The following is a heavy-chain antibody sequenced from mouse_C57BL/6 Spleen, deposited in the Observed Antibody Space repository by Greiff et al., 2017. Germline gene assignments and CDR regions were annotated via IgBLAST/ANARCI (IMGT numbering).Heavy chain of an antibody. CDR1: GFTFSDFY. CDR2: SRNKANDYTT. Sequence: EVQVVESGGGLVQSGRSLRLSCATSGFTFSDFYMEWVRQAPGKGLEWIAASRNKANDYTTEYSASVKGRFIVSRDTSQSILYLQMNALRAEDTAIYYCARDALNWDHAMDYWGQGTSVTVSS. D-gene: IGHD4-1*01. CDR3: ARDALNWDHAMDY. J-gene: IGHJ4*01. V-gene: IGHV7-1*01.